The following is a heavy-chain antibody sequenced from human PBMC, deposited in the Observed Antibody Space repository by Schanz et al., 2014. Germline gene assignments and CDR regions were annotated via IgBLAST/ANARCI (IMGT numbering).Heavy chain of an antibody. Sequence: QVQLVQSGGEVKKPGASVKVSCKASGYTFTFTTYGISWVRQVPGQGLEWMGWINTYNGNTNYAQKFQGRVTITADKSTSTAYMELSSLRSEDTAVYYCARERGVRGGGVWKVNWFDPWGQGTLLIVSS. CDR3: ARERGVRGGGVWKVNWFDP. CDR1: GYTFTFTTYG. CDR2: INTYNGNT. D-gene: IGHD3-10*01. V-gene: IGHV1-18*01. J-gene: IGHJ5*02.